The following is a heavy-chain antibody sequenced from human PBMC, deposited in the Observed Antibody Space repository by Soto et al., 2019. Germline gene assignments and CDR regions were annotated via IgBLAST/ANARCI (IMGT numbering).Heavy chain of an antibody. CDR1: GYSFTAYY. CDR3: ARSRRVLWFGELFYYYYGMDG. J-gene: IGHJ6*02. Sequence: ASVKVSCKASGYSFTAYYIHWVRQAPGQGLEWMGWINPDSGGTDYAQKFEGWVTMTRDTSISTAYMELSRLRSDDTAVYYCARSRRVLWFGELFYYYYGMDGWGQGTTVTVSS. V-gene: IGHV1-2*04. CDR2: INPDSGGT. D-gene: IGHD3-10*01.